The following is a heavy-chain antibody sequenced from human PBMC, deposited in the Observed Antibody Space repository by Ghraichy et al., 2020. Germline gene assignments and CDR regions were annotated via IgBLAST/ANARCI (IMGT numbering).Heavy chain of an antibody. Sequence: ASVKVSCKASGYTFTGYYMHWVRQAPGQGLEWMGWINPNSGGTNYAQKFQGRVTMTRDTSISTAYMELSRLRSDDTAVYYCARTNYGYYYDSSGYYWRYWDQGTLVTVSS. D-gene: IGHD3-22*01. CDR3: ARTNYGYYYDSSGYYWRY. J-gene: IGHJ4*02. CDR1: GYTFTGYY. V-gene: IGHV1-2*02. CDR2: INPNSGGT.